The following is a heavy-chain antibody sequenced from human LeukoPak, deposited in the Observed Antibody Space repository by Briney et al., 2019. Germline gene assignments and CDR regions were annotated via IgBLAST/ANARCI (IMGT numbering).Heavy chain of an antibody. J-gene: IGHJ4*02. CDR3: ARGRRGSSSLDY. Sequence: PGGSLRLSCAASGFTFSSFAMSWVRQAPGKGLEWVSPISSSGGSTYYADSAKGRFTISRDNSKNTLYLQMNSLRAEDTAVYYCARGRRGSSSLDYWGQGTLVTVSS. D-gene: IGHD6-6*01. CDR2: ISSSGGST. CDR1: GFTFSSFA. V-gene: IGHV3-23*01.